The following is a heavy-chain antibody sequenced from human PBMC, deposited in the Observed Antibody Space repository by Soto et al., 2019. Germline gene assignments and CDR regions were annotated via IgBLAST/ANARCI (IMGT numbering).Heavy chain of an antibody. V-gene: IGHV3-11*01. Sequence: GSLRLSCVASGFTFSDYYMSWIRQAPGQGLEWLSYINPSGNTVYYTNSVRGRFTISRDNAKNSLYLQMNSLRAEDTAVYYCARVPATSPNRRYFDYWGQGTLVTVSS. CDR3: ARVPATSPNRRYFDY. J-gene: IGHJ4*02. CDR1: GFTFSDYY. D-gene: IGHD2-2*01. CDR2: INPSGNTV.